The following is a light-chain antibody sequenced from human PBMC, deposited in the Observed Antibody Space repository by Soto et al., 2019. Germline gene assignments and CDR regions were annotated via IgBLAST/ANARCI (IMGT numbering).Light chain of an antibody. J-gene: IGKJ3*01. CDR3: QQYKTYWG. CDR2: KAS. V-gene: IGKV1-5*03. Sequence: DIQMTQSPSTLSASVGDRVTITCRASQNINSWLAWYQQKPGKAPTLLIYKASTLERGVPSRFSGSGSGTEFTLAISSLKPDDVATYFCQQYKTYWGFGPGTKVDIK. CDR1: QNINSW.